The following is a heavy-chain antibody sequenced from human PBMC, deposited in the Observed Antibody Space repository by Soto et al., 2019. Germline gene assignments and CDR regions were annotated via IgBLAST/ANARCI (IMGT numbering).Heavy chain of an antibody. J-gene: IGHJ4*02. CDR2: TYYRSNWRH. V-gene: IGHV6-1*01. CDR1: GDSGSGNTAA. CDR3: ARGVAGSGFDL. D-gene: IGHD6-19*01. Sequence: QPLSLPCAISGDSGSGNTAACNLIRSSPSRGLEWLGRTYYRSNWRHDYAVSVRSRITVNPDTSKNHFSLQLNSVTPDDTAVYYCARGVAGSGFDLWGQGTLVTVSS.